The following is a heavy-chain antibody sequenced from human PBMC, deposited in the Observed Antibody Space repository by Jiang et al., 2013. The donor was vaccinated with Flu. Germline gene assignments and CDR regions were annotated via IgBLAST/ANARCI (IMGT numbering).Heavy chain of an antibody. V-gene: IGHV1-2*04. J-gene: IGHJ4*02. CDR1: GYTFTGYY. CDR3: ARDRGYSYGSMYYFDY. CDR2: INPNSGGT. D-gene: IGHD5-18*01. Sequence: GAEVKKPGASVKVSCKASGYTFTGYYMHWVRQAPGQGLEWMGWINPNSGGTNYAQKFQGWVTMTRDTSISTAYMELSRLRSDDTAVYYCARDRGYSYGSMYYFDYWGQGTLVTVSS.